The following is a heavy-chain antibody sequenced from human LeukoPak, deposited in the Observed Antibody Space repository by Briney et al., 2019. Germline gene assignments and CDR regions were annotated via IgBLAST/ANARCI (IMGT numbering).Heavy chain of an antibody. J-gene: IGHJ4*02. V-gene: IGHV1-69*13. D-gene: IGHD1-1*01. CDR3: AALGVAATVHFFHF. CDR1: GGTFNTYA. Sequence: ASVKVSCKASGGTFNTYAISWVRQAPGQGLEWMGSFMPEFDSANYGEKFQGRATFSADVSTSTTYLELTSLTSEDTAVYYCAALGVAATVHFFHFWGQGSLVTVSS. CDR2: FMPEFDSA.